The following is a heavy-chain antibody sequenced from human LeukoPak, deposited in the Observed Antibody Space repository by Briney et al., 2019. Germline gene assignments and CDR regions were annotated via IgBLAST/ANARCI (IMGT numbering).Heavy chain of an antibody. CDR1: GFTFSSYS. V-gene: IGHV3-21*04. Sequence: PGGSLRLSCAASGFTFSSYSMNWVRQAPGKGLEWVSSISSSSSYIYYADSVKGRFTISRDTAKNTLYLQMNSLRAEDTAVYYCAKLPDFGGNLHIDYWGQGTLVTVSS. D-gene: IGHD4-23*01. J-gene: IGHJ4*02. CDR2: ISSSSSYI. CDR3: AKLPDFGGNLHIDY.